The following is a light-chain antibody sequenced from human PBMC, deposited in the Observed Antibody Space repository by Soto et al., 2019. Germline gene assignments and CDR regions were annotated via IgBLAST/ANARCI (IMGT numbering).Light chain of an antibody. CDR3: CSYAGSSTSLPRV. J-gene: IGLJ2*01. Sequence: QSVLTQPASVSGSPGQSITISCTGTSSDVGSYNLVSWYQQHPGKAPKLMIYEGSKRPSGVSNRFSGSKSGNTASLTISGLQAEDEADYYCCSYAGSSTSLPRVFGGGTKVTVL. CDR2: EGS. V-gene: IGLV2-23*01. CDR1: SSDVGSYNL.